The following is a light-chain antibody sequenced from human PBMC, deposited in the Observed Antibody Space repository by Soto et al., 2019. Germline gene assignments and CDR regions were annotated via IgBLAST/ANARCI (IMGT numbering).Light chain of an antibody. V-gene: IGLV1-40*01. CDR2: NNL. J-gene: IGLJ1*01. CDR1: SSNFGAGYE. CDR3: QSFDSSLRAYV. Sequence: QSVLTQPPSVSGAPGQRVTISCTGSSSNFGAGYEVHWYKQLPGAAPTLVIFNNLNRPSGVPERFSGSKSGTSASLVISGLQAEDEADYYCQSFDSSLRAYVFGSGTKLNVL.